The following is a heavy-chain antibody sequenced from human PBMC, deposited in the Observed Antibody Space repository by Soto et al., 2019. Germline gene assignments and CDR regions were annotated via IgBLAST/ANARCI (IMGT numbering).Heavy chain of an antibody. CDR3: ARVTYYDILTGYYKGGYYYYGMDV. V-gene: IGHV3-23*01. CDR1: GFTFSSYA. J-gene: IGHJ6*02. D-gene: IGHD3-9*01. CDR2: ISGSGGST. Sequence: EVQLLESGGGLVQPGGSLRLSCAASGFTFSSYAMSWVRQAPGKGLEWVSAISGSGGSTYYADSVKGRFTISRDNTKNTLYLQMNSLSAEDPAVDYCARVTYYDILTGYYKGGYYYYGMDVWGQGTTVTVSS.